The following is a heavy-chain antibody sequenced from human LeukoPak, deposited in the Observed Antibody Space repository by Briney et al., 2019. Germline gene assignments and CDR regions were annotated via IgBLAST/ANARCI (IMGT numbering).Heavy chain of an antibody. V-gene: IGHV3-23*01. Sequence: ETLSLTCAVYGGSFSGYYWSWVRQAPGKGLEWVSAISGSGGSTYYADSVKGRFTISRDNSKNTLYLQMNSLRAEDTAVYYCAKHDSVDTLDAFDIWGQGTMVTVSS. CDR2: ISGSGGST. J-gene: IGHJ3*02. CDR1: GGSFSGYY. D-gene: IGHD5-18*01. CDR3: AKHDSVDTLDAFDI.